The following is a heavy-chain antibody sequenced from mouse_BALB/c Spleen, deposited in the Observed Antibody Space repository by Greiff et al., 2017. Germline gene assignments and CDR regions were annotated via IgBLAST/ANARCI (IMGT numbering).Heavy chain of an antibody. CDR3: ARGTANWDFDY. V-gene: IGHV5-6*01. CDR2: ISSGGSYT. Sequence: EVQGVESGGDLVKPGGSLKLSCAASGFTFSSYGMSWVRQTPDKRLEWVATISSGGSYTYYPDSVKGRFTISRDNAKNTLYLQMSSLKSEDTAMYYCARGTANWDFDYWGQGTTLTVSS. J-gene: IGHJ2*01. D-gene: IGHD4-1*01. CDR1: GFTFSSYG.